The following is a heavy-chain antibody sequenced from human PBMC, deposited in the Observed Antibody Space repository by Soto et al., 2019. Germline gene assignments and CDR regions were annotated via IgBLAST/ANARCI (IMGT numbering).Heavy chain of an antibody. J-gene: IGHJ4*02. CDR3: ARDLAAGDY. D-gene: IGHD6-13*01. CDR2: INPASGST. CDR1: GYTFTPYY. Sequence: QVQLVQSGAEVKKPGASVKLSCRTSGYTFTPYYIPWVRQAPGQGLEWLAIINPASGSTNYAQDFQGRVTLTMDTSTTTAYMELRGLRAEDTAIFYCARDLAAGDYWGQGTLVTVSS. V-gene: IGHV1-46*01.